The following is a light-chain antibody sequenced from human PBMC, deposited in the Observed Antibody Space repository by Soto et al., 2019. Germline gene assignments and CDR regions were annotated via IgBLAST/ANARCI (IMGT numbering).Light chain of an antibody. Sequence: IQLTQSPSSLSASVGDRVTITCRASQGISSYLAWYQQKPGKAPKLLIYAASTLQSGVPSRFSGSGSGTDFTLTISSLQTEEFATSNGQQLNSDPPFTGGPGTKVDI. CDR2: AAS. CDR1: QGISSY. J-gene: IGKJ3*01. V-gene: IGKV1-9*01. CDR3: QQLNSDPPFT.